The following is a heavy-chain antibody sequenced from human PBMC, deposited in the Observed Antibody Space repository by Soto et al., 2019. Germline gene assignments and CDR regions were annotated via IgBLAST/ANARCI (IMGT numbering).Heavy chain of an antibody. Sequence: GASVKVSCTASGYTFTSYGISWVRQAPGQGLEWMGWISAYNGNTNYAQKLQGRVTMTTDTSTSTAYMELRSLRSDDTGVYYCARERWLKFGYYYYGMDVWGQGTTVTVSS. CDR2: ISAYNGNT. CDR3: ARERWLKFGYYYYGMDV. V-gene: IGHV1-18*01. J-gene: IGHJ6*02. D-gene: IGHD5-12*01. CDR1: GYTFTSYG.